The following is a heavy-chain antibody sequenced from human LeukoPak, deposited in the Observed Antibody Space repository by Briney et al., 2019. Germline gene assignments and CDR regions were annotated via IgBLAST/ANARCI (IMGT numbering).Heavy chain of an antibody. J-gene: IGHJ4*02. D-gene: IGHD3-9*01. CDR3: AKGLDILTGPPDY. Sequence: GGSLRLSCAASGFTFDDYVMHWLRHAPGKGLEWVSLISWDGGNTYYGDSVRGRFTISRDNSKNSLYLQMNNLRAEDTALYYCAKGLDILTGPPDYWGQGTLVTVSS. CDR2: ISWDGGNT. V-gene: IGHV3-43D*03. CDR1: GFTFDDYV.